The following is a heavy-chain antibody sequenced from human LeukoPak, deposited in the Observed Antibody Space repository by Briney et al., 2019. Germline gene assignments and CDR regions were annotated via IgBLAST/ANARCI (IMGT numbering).Heavy chain of an antibody. D-gene: IGHD6-13*01. CDR1: GFTFSSFA. CDR3: AKRYSSTSRGAFDI. Sequence: GGSLRLSCAASGFTFSSFAMSWVRQAPGKGLEWVSAISISGVGTFYTDPVKGRFTISRDNSKNTLYLQMNTLRAEDTAVYHCAKRYSSTSRGAFDIWGPGTMVTVSS. J-gene: IGHJ3*02. CDR2: ISISGVGT. V-gene: IGHV3-23*01.